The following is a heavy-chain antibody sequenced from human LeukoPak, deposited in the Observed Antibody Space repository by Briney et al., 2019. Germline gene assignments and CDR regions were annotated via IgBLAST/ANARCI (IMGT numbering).Heavy chain of an antibody. CDR3: ARGGPHKVDY. CDR2: INHSGST. V-gene: IGHV4-34*01. CDR1: GGSFSGYH. J-gene: IGHJ4*02. Sequence: PSETLSLTCAVYGGSFSGYHWSWIRQPPGKGLEWIGEINHSGSTNYNPSVKSRGTISVDTSKNQFSLKLSSVTAADTAVYYCARGGPHKVDYWGQGTPVTVSS.